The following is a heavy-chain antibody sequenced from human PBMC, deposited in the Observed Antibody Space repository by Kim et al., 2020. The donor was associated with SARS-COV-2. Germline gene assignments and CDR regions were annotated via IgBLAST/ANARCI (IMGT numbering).Heavy chain of an antibody. CDR1: GFTFSSYW. CDR3: ARGLNTMVRGGHDAFDI. D-gene: IGHD3-10*01. J-gene: IGHJ3*02. V-gene: IGHV3-7*01. CDR2: IKQDGSEK. Sequence: GGSLRLSCAASGFTFSSYWMSWVRQAPGKGLEWVANIKQDGSEKYYVDSVKGRFTISRDNAKNSLYLQMNSLRAEDTAVYYCARGLNTMVRGGHDAFDIWGQGTMVTVSS.